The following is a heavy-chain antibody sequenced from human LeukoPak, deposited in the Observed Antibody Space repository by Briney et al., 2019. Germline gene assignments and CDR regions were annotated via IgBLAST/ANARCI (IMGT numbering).Heavy chain of an antibody. V-gene: IGHV3-23*01. D-gene: IGHD3-22*01. J-gene: IGHJ4*02. Sequence: GGSLRLSCAASGFTFSSYAMSWVRQAPGKGLEWVSAISGSGGSTYYADSVKGRFTISRDTSKNTLYLQMNSMRAEDTAVYYCAKDRSYDSSGLFDYWGQGTLVTVSS. CDR1: GFTFSSYA. CDR3: AKDRSYDSSGLFDY. CDR2: ISGSGGST.